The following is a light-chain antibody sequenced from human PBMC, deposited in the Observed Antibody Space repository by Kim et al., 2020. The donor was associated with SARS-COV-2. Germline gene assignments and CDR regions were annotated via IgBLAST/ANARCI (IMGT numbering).Light chain of an antibody. CDR3: LLSYSGPRV. J-gene: IGLJ2*01. CDR1: TGAVTSGHF. CDR2: ETS. V-gene: IGLV7-46*01. Sequence: PGGTVTLTGGSSTGAVTSGHFPYWFQQKPGQAPRTLIYETSNKHSWTPARFSGSLLGGKAALTLSGAQREDEAEYYCLLSYSGPRVFGGGTQLTVL.